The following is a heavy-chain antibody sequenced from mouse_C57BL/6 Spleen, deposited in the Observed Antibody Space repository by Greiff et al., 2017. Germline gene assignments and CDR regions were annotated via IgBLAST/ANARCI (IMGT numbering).Heavy chain of an antibody. CDR1: GYTFTSYG. Sequence: QVQLKESGAELARPGASVKLSCKASGYTFTSYGISWVKQRTGQGLEWIGEIYPRSGNTYYNEKFKGKATLTADKSSSTAYMELRILTSEDSAVYFCARTITTVVAYYFDYWGQGTTLTVSS. J-gene: IGHJ2*01. CDR3: ARTITTVVAYYFDY. V-gene: IGHV1-81*01. CDR2: IYPRSGNT. D-gene: IGHD1-1*01.